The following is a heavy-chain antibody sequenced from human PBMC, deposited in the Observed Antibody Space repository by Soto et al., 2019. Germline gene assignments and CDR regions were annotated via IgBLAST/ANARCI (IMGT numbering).Heavy chain of an antibody. CDR3: ARDSIVVVAAYYFDY. CDR1: GYTFTSYD. Sequence: GASVKVSCKASGYTFTSYDINWVRQATGQGLEWMGWLNPSGGSTSYAQRFQGRVTMTRDTSTSTVYMELSSLRSEDTAVYYCARDSIVVVAAYYFDYWGQGTLVTVSS. CDR2: LNPSGGST. D-gene: IGHD2-15*01. J-gene: IGHJ4*02. V-gene: IGHV1-8*01.